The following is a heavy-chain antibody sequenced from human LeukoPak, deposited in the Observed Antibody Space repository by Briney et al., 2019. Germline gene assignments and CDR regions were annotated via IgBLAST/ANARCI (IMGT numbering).Heavy chain of an antibody. CDR1: RYTFTSYG. V-gene: IGHV1-18*04. J-gene: IGHJ6*04. CDR2: ISAYNGNT. Sequence: GASVKVSCKASRYTFTSYGISWVRQAPGQGLEWMGWISAYNGNTNYAQKLQGRVTMTTDTSTSTAYMELRSLRSDDTAVYYCAITTVTFYYYGMDVWGKGTTVTVSS. D-gene: IGHD4-17*01. CDR3: AITTVTFYYYGMDV.